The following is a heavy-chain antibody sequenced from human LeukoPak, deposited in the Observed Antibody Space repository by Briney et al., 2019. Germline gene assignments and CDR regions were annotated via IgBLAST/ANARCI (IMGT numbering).Heavy chain of an antibody. J-gene: IGHJ4*02. CDR1: GYSFTNYW. CDR3: ARRRISYYYDSSGSFDY. Sequence: GESLKISCKGSGYSFTNYWIGWVRQMPGKGLEWMGIIYPGDSDSKYSPSFQGQVTISADKSINTAYLQWSSLKASDTAMYYCARRRISYYYDSSGSFDYWGQGTLVTVSS. V-gene: IGHV5-51*01. D-gene: IGHD3-22*01. CDR2: IYPGDSDS.